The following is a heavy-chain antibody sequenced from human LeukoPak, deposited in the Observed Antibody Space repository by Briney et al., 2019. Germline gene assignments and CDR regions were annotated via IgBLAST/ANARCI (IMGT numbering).Heavy chain of an antibody. Sequence: GGSLRLSCAASGFTFNTYAMSWVRQAPGKGLEWVSTISVSGGSTYYADSVKGRFTISRDNTKNTLYLRMNSLRDGDRAVYYCAYASVRKRMYVTYFAYWGQGTLVTVSS. CDR3: AYASVRKRMYVTYFAY. CDR1: GFTFNTYA. CDR2: ISVSGGST. V-gene: IGHV3-23*01. D-gene: IGHD4-11*01. J-gene: IGHJ4*02.